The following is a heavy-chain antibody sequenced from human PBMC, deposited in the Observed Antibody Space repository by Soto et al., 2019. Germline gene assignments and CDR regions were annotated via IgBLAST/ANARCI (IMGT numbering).Heavy chain of an antibody. V-gene: IGHV4-39*07. J-gene: IGHJ4*02. D-gene: IGHD3-10*01. CDR2: VYYSGST. CDR1: GGSVSSSSYY. CDR3: AKEFSPLSRGSFDS. Sequence: SETLSLTCTVSGGSVSSSSYYWGWVRQPPGKGLEWIGSVYYSGSTYYNPSLESRVTISVDKSKNQFSLKLMSLSADDTAVYSCAKEFSPLSRGSFDSWGQGTLVTVSS.